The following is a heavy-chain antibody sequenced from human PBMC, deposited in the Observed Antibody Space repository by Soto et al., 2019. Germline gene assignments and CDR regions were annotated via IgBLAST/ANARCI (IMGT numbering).Heavy chain of an antibody. J-gene: IGHJ6*02. Sequence: EVQLVESGGGLVQPGGSLKLSCAASGFTFSGSAMHWVRQASGKGLEWVGRIRSKANSYATAYAASVKGRFTISRDDSKNTAYRQMNGLKTEDTAVYYCTGGGYYYYYGMDVWGQGTTVTVSS. CDR2: IRSKANSYAT. V-gene: IGHV3-73*01. CDR1: GFTFSGSA. D-gene: IGHD3-16*01. CDR3: TGGGYYYYYGMDV.